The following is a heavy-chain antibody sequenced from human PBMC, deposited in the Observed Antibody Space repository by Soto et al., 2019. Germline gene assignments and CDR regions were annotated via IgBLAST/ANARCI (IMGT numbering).Heavy chain of an antibody. CDR2: SSNSGTFS. V-gene: IGHV3-11*06. Sequence: GGSLRLSCEGSGFTFSDYYISWIRQAPGKGLEWISYSSNSGTFSRYADSVKGRFSISRDNTKNLLYLQMNSLRAEDTAVYYCARAGDKYNRLDYWGQGTPVTVSS. D-gene: IGHD1-1*01. CDR1: GFTFSDYY. CDR3: ARAGDKYNRLDY. J-gene: IGHJ4*02.